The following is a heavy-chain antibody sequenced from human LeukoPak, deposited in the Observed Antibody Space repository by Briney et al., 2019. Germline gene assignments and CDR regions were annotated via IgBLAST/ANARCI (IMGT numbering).Heavy chain of an antibody. D-gene: IGHD5-24*01. CDR1: GFSFSSYE. CDR3: ARGRGPYYYYYYMDV. CDR2: ISSSGSTI. V-gene: IGHV3-48*03. Sequence: GGSLRLSCAASGFSFSSYEMNWVRQAPGTGLEWVAYISSSGSTIYYADSVKGRFTISRDNAKNSLYLQMNSLRAEDTAVYYCARGRGPYYYYYYMDVWGKGTTVTVSS. J-gene: IGHJ6*03.